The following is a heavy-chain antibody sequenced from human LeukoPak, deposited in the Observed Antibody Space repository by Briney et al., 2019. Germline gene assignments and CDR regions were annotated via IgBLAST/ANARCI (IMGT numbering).Heavy chain of an antibody. CDR3: ARDIVVVPAANPFDY. J-gene: IGHJ4*02. D-gene: IGHD2-2*01. V-gene: IGHV1-2*02. Sequence: GASVKVSCKASGYTFTGYYMHWVRQAPGQGLEWMGWINPNSGGTNYAQKFQGRVTMTRDTSISTAYMELSRLRSDDTAVYYCARDIVVVPAANPFDYWGQGTLVTVSS. CDR1: GYTFTGYY. CDR2: INPNSGGT.